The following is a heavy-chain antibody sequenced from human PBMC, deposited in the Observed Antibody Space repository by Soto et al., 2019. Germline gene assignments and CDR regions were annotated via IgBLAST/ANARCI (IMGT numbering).Heavy chain of an antibody. D-gene: IGHD3-10*01. J-gene: IGHJ6*02. V-gene: IGHV3-21*01. CDR1: GFTFSGYS. Sequence: GGSLRLSCAASGFTFSGYSMNWVRQAPGKGLEWVSSISSSSSYIYYADSVKGRFTISRDNAKNSLYLQMNSLRAEDTAVYYCARGAKYYYGSGSYKGMDVWGQGTTVTVSS. CDR3: ARGAKYYYGSGSYKGMDV. CDR2: ISSSSSYI.